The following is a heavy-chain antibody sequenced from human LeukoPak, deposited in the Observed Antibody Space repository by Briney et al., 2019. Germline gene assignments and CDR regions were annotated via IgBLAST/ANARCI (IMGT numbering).Heavy chain of an antibody. CDR3: AKSDGHGTGYGFHI. CDR2: IRDDGSDT. Sequence: GGSLRLSCAASGFTFNDYAMYWVRQSPGRGLEWVALIRDDGSDTYHADSVKGRFTIFRDNSKNTVFLRMNSLRGEDSAIYYCAKSDGHGTGYGFHIWDQGTMVTVSS. D-gene: IGHD6-19*01. V-gene: IGHV3-30*02. J-gene: IGHJ3*02. CDR1: GFTFNDYA.